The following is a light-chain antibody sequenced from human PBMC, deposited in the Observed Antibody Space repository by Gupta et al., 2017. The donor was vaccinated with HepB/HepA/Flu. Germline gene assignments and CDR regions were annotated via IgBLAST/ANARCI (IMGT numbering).Light chain of an antibody. CDR3: AAWDGSLSTVL. CDR1: SSNIGSNY. J-gene: IGLJ2*01. CDR2: RND. V-gene: IGLV1-47*01. Sequence: HSVLNQPPAASGTPGQRVTISCSGSSSNIGSNYVSWYQQLPVTAPKLLIYRNDQRPSGVPDRFSGSKSGTSASLAISGLRSEDEADYYCAAWDGSLSTVLFGGGTKLTVL.